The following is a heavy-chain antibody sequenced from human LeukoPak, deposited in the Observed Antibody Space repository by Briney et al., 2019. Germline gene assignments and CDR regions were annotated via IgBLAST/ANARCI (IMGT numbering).Heavy chain of an antibody. CDR1: GGTFSSYA. Sequence: GASVKVSCKASGGTFSSYAISWVRQAPGQGLEWMGGIIPIFGTANYAQKFQGRVTITADESTSTAYMELSSLRSEDTAVYYCARSRGDYDFFLAPYYFDYWGQGTLVTVSS. D-gene: IGHD3-3*01. CDR3: ARSRGDYDFFLAPYYFDY. J-gene: IGHJ4*02. CDR2: IIPIFGTA. V-gene: IGHV1-69*13.